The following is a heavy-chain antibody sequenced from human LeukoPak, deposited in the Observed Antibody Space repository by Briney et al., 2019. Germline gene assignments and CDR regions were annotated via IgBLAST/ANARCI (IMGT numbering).Heavy chain of an antibody. Sequence: SETLSLTCTVSGYSISSGYYWGWIRQPPGKGLEWIGSIYHSGRTFYNPSLKSRVTISVDTSKNQFSLKLTSVTAADTAVYYCARKKVNSNGNWFDPWGQGTLVTVSS. J-gene: IGHJ5*02. D-gene: IGHD4-23*01. CDR2: IYHSGRT. CDR3: ARKKVNSNGNWFDP. V-gene: IGHV4-38-2*02. CDR1: GYSISSGYY.